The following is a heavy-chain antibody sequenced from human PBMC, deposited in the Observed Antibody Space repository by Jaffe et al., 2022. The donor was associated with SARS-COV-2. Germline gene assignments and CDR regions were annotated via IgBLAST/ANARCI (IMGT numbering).Heavy chain of an antibody. CDR2: IDGGSGTI. J-gene: IGHJ6*02. V-gene: IGHV3-48*02. CDR3: ARDGGRGYGMDV. CDR1: GFTFRNYN. D-gene: IGHD2-15*01. Sequence: EVQLVESGGGSVQPGGSLRLSCAASGFTFRNYNMNWVRQAPGKGLEWLSYIDGGSGTIYNADSVKGRFTISRDNAKNSLYLQMNSLRDEDTAVYYCARDGGRGYGMDVWGQGTTVTVSS.